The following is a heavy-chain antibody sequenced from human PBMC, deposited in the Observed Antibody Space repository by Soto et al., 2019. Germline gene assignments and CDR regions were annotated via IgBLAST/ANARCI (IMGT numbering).Heavy chain of an antibody. CDR2: ITSSSDAI. V-gene: IGHV3-48*03. CDR3: AILDFSDYLLSYCVDV. CDR1: GFPFRSYE. Sequence: GGSLRLSCAVSGFPFRSYEMNWVRQAPGKGPEWVSYITSSSDAIYYAASVKGRFTVSRDNAKNSLYLQMNSLRAEDTAVYYCAILDFSDYLLSYCVDVWGQGTTVTVSS. J-gene: IGHJ6*02. D-gene: IGHD4-17*01.